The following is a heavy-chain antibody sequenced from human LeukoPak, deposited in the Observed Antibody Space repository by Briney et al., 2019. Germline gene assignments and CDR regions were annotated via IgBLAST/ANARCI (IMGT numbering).Heavy chain of an antibody. V-gene: IGHV3-23*01. CDR2: ISIDGGRT. J-gene: IGHJ4*02. CDR3: AKDLRRAPALGPFDY. D-gene: IGHD6-13*01. CDR1: GFTFSSYA. Sequence: PGGSLRLSCAASGFTFSSYAMSWVRQAPGKGPEWVSTISIDGGRTYYADSVKGRFTVSRDTSKNTLYLQMNSLRAEDTAVYYCAKDLRRAPALGPFDYWGKGTLVTVSS.